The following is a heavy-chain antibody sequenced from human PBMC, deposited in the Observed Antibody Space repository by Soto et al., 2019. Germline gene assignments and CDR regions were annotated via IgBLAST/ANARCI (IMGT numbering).Heavy chain of an antibody. CDR1: GIMSSGYG. D-gene: IGHD6-25*01. CDR3: ATMKRARLDS. J-gene: IGHJ4*02. V-gene: IGHV1-69*09. CDR2: INPILDST. Sequence: QEQVVQSGPAMKEPGSSVKVSCRASGIMSSGYGFSWVRQAPGQGLEWVGRINPILDSTHYAQNLQGRVSSTVDKSTDTAYLEVTSLRLEDTAIYFWATMKRARLDSWGRGTVVTVSS.